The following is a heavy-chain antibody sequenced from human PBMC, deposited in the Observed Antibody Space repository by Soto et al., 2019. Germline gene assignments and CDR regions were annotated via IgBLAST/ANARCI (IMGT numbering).Heavy chain of an antibody. D-gene: IGHD1-26*01. V-gene: IGHV3-49*03. CDR3: TSNDWELPVY. Sequence: PGGSLRLSCTASGFTFGDYAMSWFRQAPGKGLEWVGFIRSKAYGGTTEYAASVKGRFTISRDDSKSIAYLQMNSLKTEDTAVDECTSNDWELPVYWGQXTLVTVSS. CDR2: IRSKAYGGTT. CDR1: GFTFGDYA. J-gene: IGHJ4*02.